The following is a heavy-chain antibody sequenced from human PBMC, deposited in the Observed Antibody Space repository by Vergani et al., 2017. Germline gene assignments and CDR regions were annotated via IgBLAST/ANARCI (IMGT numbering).Heavy chain of an antibody. D-gene: IGHD6-19*01. CDR3: AKSGRLGSGWPNPVDY. CDR2: IGVSGGGT. Sequence: EVQLLQSEGAVVQPGGSLRLSCVASGFTFSSFAMSWVRQAPGKGLEWVSSIGVSGGGTFYADSVKGRFTFSRDNSKNTLYLQMNSLRAEDTAIYYCAKSGRLGSGWPNPVDYWGQGTLVTVSS. CDR1: GFTFSSFA. V-gene: IGHV3-23*01. J-gene: IGHJ4*02.